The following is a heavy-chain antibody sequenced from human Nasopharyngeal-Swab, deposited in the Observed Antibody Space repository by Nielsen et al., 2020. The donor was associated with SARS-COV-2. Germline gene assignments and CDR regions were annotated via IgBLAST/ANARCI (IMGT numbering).Heavy chain of an antibody. Sequence: ASVKVSCKASGYTFTSYGISWVRQAPGQGLEWMGWISAYNGNTNYAQKLQGRVTMTTDTSTSTAYMELRSLRSDDTAVYYCARDSDDFWSVKNWGYYYYYGMDVCGQGTTVTVSS. CDR2: ISAYNGNT. D-gene: IGHD3-3*01. J-gene: IGHJ6*02. V-gene: IGHV1-18*01. CDR3: ARDSDDFWSVKNWGYYYYYGMDV. CDR1: GYTFTSYG.